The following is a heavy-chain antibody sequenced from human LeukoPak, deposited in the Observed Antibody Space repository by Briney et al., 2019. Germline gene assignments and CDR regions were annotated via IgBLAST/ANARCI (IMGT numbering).Heavy chain of an antibody. Sequence: ASVKVSCKASGYTFTGYYMHWVRQAPGQGLEWMGWINPNSGGTDYAQKFQGRVTMTRDTSISTAYMELSRLRSDDTAVYYCAITPIVVVVAAIPYYGMDVWGQGTTVTVSS. J-gene: IGHJ6*02. CDR3: AITPIVVVVAAIPYYGMDV. CDR1: GYTFTGYY. D-gene: IGHD2-15*01. V-gene: IGHV1-2*02. CDR2: INPNSGGT.